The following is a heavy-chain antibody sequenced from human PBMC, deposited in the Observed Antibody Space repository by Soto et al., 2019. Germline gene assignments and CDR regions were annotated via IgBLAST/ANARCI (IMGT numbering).Heavy chain of an antibody. V-gene: IGHV3-9*01. CDR2: ISWNSGSI. CDR3: AKDIGSGYGRGYFDL. Sequence: EVQLVESGGDLVQPGRSQRLSCAASGFTFDDYAMHWVRQAPGKGLEWVSGISWNSGSIGYADSVKGRFTISRDNAKNSLYLQMNSLRAEDTALYYCAKDIGSGYGRGYFDLWGRGTLVTVSS. J-gene: IGHJ2*01. D-gene: IGHD5-12*01. CDR1: GFTFDDYA.